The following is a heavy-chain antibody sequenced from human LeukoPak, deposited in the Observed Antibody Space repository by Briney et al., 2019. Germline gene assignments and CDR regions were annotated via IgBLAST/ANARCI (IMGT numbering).Heavy chain of an antibody. J-gene: IGHJ6*04. Sequence: GGSLRLSCAASGFTFSSYGMHWVRQAPGKALEGVAVIWYDGSNKYYADSVKGRFTISRDNSKNTLYLQMNSLRAEDTAVYYCARDGYCSSTSCSSEGYYYGMDVWGKGTTVTVSS. CDR1: GFTFSSYG. CDR3: ARDGYCSSTSCSSEGYYYGMDV. D-gene: IGHD2-2*03. V-gene: IGHV3-33*01. CDR2: IWYDGSNK.